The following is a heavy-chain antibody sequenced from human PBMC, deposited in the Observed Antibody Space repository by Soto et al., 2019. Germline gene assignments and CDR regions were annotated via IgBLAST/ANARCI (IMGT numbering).Heavy chain of an antibody. CDR1: GASISTSSDF. Sequence: SETLSVTCCVSGASISTSSDFWGLIRQAPGKGLEWIGNVYQSGTTRLNPSLKSRVSIFVDRSKNQFSLELNSATAADRAVYYCARQPESTSYFDYWGQGILVTVSS. CDR3: ARQPESTSYFDY. D-gene: IGHD2-2*01. CDR2: VYQSGTT. J-gene: IGHJ4*02. V-gene: IGHV4-39*01.